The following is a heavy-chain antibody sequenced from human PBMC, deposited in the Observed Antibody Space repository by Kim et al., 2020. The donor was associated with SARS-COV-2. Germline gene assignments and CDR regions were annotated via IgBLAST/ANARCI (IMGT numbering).Heavy chain of an antibody. D-gene: IGHD6-13*01. CDR1: GFTFSSYW. V-gene: IGHV3-74*01. J-gene: IGHJ5*02. CDR3: ARGSFQQGFDP. Sequence: GGSLRLSCEASGFTFSSYWMNWVRQGPGKGLVWVSRIKSDGSGTHYADSAKGRFTISRDNAKNTLHLQLNSLGVEDTAIYYCARGSFQQGFDPWGQGTLVTVSS. CDR2: IKSDGSGT.